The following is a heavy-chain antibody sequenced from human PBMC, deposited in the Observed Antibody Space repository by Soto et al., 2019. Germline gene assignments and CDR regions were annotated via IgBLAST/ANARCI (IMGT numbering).Heavy chain of an antibody. CDR3: AKDLGSVAGTWDAFDI. CDR1: GFTFDDYA. Sequence: EVQLVESGGGLVQPGRSLRLSCAASGFTFDDYAMHWVRQAPGKGLEWVSGISWNSGSIGYADSVKGRFTISRDNAKNSLYLQMNSLRAEDTALYYCAKDLGSVAGTWDAFDIWGQGTMVTVSS. CDR2: ISWNSGSI. V-gene: IGHV3-9*01. D-gene: IGHD6-19*01. J-gene: IGHJ3*02.